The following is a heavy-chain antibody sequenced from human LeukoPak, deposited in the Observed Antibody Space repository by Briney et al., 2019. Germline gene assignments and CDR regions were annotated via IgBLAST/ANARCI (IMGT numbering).Heavy chain of an antibody. CDR1: GGSFSGYY. CDR2: INHSGST. D-gene: IGHD6-6*01. J-gene: IGHJ4*02. CDR3: ARGDSSSSEPFDY. Sequence: SETLSHTCAVYGGSFSGYYWSWIRQPPGKGLEWIGEINHSGSTNYNPSLKSRVTISVDTSKNQFSLKLSSVTAADTAVYYCARGDSSSSEPFDYWGQGTLVTVSS. V-gene: IGHV4-34*01.